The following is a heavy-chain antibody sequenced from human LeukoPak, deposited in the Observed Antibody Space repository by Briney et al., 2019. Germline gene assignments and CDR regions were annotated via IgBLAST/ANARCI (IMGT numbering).Heavy chain of an antibody. CDR1: GFTFGGYT. CDR3: AKDSDYYHSSGYYYAYFQH. Sequence: GGSLRLSCAASGFTFGGYTMSWVRQAPGKGLEWVSYISSSSSTIYYADSVKGRFTISRDNAKNSLYLQMNSLRDEDTAVYYCAKDSDYYHSSGYYYAYFQHWGQGTLVTVSS. V-gene: IGHV3-48*02. D-gene: IGHD3-22*01. J-gene: IGHJ1*01. CDR2: ISSSSSTI.